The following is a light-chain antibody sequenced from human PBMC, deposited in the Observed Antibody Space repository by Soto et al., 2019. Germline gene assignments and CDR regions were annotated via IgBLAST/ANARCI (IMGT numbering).Light chain of an antibody. CDR3: SSYTRSSTRV. V-gene: IGLV2-14*03. CDR2: DVS. J-gene: IGLJ2*01. CDR1: SSDVGGYNY. Sequence: QSVLTQPASVSGSPGQSIAISCTGTSSDVGGYNYVSWYQQHPGTAPKLIIYDVSYRPSGVSNRFSGSKSGNTASLTISGLQAEDEADYYCSSYTRSSTRVFGGGTKLTVL.